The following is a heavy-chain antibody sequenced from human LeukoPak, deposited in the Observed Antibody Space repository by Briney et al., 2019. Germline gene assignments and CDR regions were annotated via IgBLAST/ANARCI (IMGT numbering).Heavy chain of an antibody. Sequence: PSETLSLTCTVSGGSISSYYWSWIRQPPGKGLEWIGYIYYSGSTSYNPSLKSRVTVSVDTSKNQLSLKLSSVTAADTAVYYCARGGVFMAAATFDYWGQGTLVTVSS. J-gene: IGHJ4*02. CDR3: ARGGVFMAAATFDY. CDR2: IYYSGST. CDR1: GGSISSYY. V-gene: IGHV4-59*12. D-gene: IGHD2-15*01.